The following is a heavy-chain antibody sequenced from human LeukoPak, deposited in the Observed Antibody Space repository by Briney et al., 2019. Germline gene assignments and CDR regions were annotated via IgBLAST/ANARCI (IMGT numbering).Heavy chain of an antibody. D-gene: IGHD3-10*01. CDR1: GFTFSSYA. Sequence: GGSLRLSCAASGFTFSSYAMSWVRQAPGTGLGWVSGISGSGTSTYHADSVKGRFTISRDNSKNTLYLQMNSLRAEDTAVYYCARDRVDASGSRDAFGIWGQGTMVAVSS. J-gene: IGHJ3*02. CDR2: ISGSGTST. V-gene: IGHV3-23*01. CDR3: ARDRVDASGSRDAFGI.